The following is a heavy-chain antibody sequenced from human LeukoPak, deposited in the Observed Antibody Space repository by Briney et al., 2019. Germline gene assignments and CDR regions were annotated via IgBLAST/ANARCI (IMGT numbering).Heavy chain of an antibody. J-gene: IGHJ4*02. CDR3: ARGGFDY. D-gene: IGHD2-15*01. V-gene: IGHV3-49*04. CDR1: GFTFGDYY. CDR2: IRGKPYGGTT. Sequence: PGGSLRLSCTASGFTFGDYYLNWVRQAPGKGLEWVGFIRGKPYGGTTEYAASVKGRFTISRDDSKNTAYLQMNSLKTEDTAVYYCARGGFDYWGQGTLVTVSS.